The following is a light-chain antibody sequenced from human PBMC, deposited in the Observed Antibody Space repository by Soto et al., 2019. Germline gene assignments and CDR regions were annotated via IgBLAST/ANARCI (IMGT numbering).Light chain of an antibody. CDR2: GAS. CDR1: PSVSSSY. V-gene: IGKV3-20*01. Sequence: EIVLTQSPGTLSLSQGERATLSCRASPSVSSSYLAWYQQKPGQAPRLLIYGASSRATGIPDRFSGRGSGTDFTLTISRLEPEDFAVDYCQQYGSSPWTFGHGTKVEIK. J-gene: IGKJ1*01. CDR3: QQYGSSPWT.